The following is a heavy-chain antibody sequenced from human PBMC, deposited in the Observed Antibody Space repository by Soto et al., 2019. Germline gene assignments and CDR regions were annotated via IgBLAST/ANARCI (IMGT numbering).Heavy chain of an antibody. CDR3: ARDLSVLLWFGEPYYYYGMDV. CDR1: GYTFTSYA. J-gene: IGHJ6*02. D-gene: IGHD3-10*01. Sequence: GASVKVSCQASGYTFTSYAMNWVGPAPGQRLEWMVLVNAGNGNTKYSQMFPGRVTITRDTSASTAYMELSSLRSEDTAVYYCARDLSVLLWFGEPYYYYGMDVWGQGTTVTVSS. V-gene: IGHV1-3*01. CDR2: VNAGNGNT.